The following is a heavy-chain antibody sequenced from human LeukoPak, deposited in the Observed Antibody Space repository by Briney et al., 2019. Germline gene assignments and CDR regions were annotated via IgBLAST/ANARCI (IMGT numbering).Heavy chain of an antibody. CDR1: GYTLSNYG. Sequence: ASVKVSCKASGYTLSNYGINWVRQAPGQGLEWMGWISGYNGKTHYIQKLQGRVTMTTDTSTSTAYMELRSLRSDDTAVYYCARDRTEGNYYYMDVWGKGTTVTVSS. J-gene: IGHJ6*03. CDR2: ISGYNGKT. V-gene: IGHV1-18*01. CDR3: ARDRTEGNYYYMDV. D-gene: IGHD1-1*01.